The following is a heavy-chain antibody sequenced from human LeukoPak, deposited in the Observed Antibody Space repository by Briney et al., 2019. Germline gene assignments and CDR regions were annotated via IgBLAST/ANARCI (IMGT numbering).Heavy chain of an antibody. J-gene: IGHJ4*02. Sequence: GGSLRLSCAASGFTFSSYAMSWVRQAPGKGLEWVSAISGSGGSTYYADSVKGRFTISRDNSKNTLYLQMNSLRAEDTAVYYCAKLSKAGIAVAGRSYWGQGTLVTVSS. CDR3: AKLSKAGIAVAGRSY. CDR2: ISGSGGST. CDR1: GFTFSSYA. V-gene: IGHV3-23*01. D-gene: IGHD6-19*01.